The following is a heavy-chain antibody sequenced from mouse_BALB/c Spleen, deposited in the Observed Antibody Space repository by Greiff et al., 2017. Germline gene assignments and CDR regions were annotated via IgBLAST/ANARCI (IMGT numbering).Heavy chain of an antibody. J-gene: IGHJ2*01. Sequence: VQLQQSGAELAKPGASVKMSCKASGYTFTSYWMHWVKQRPGQGLEWIGYINPSTGYTEYNQKFKDKATLTADKSSSTAYMQLSSLTSEDSAVYYCARSDDGYYYFDYWGQGTTLTVSS. CDR3: ARSDDGYYYFDY. CDR2: INPSTGYT. D-gene: IGHD2-3*01. V-gene: IGHV1-7*01. CDR1: GYTFTSYW.